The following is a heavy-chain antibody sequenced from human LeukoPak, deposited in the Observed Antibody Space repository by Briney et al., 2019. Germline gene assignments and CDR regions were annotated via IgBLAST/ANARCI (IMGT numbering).Heavy chain of an antibody. CDR1: GFTFNSYT. Sequence: GGSLRLSCVASGFTFNSYTMNLVRQAPGKGLEWVASIYSSISYIYYSESVKGRFTISTDNAKNSLYLQMSSRRAGDTAVYHCARDIDYGDSMGSSGPDYWGQGTLVTVSS. CDR3: ARDIDYGDSMGSSGPDY. V-gene: IGHV3-21*01. D-gene: IGHD4-17*01. J-gene: IGHJ4*02. CDR2: IYSSISYI.